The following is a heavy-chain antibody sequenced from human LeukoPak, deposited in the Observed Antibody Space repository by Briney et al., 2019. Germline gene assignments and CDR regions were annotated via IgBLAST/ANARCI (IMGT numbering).Heavy chain of an antibody. Sequence: NTGGSLRLSCAASGFTFDDYAMHWVRQAPGKGLEWVSYISSSGSTMYYADSVKGRFTISRDNAKNSLYLQMNSLRAEDTAVYYCASTLWIPAWGQGTLVTVSS. CDR2: ISSSGSTM. J-gene: IGHJ5*02. V-gene: IGHV3-11*01. CDR1: GFTFDDYA. CDR3: ASTLWIPA. D-gene: IGHD2-21*01.